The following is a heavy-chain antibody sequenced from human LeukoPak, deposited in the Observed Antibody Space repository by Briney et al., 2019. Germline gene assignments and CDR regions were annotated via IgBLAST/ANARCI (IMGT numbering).Heavy chain of an antibody. CDR1: GDSISSYY. J-gene: IGHJ2*01. CDR3: ARLIPGYFDL. D-gene: IGHD3-16*02. Sequence: SETQSRTCTVSGDSISSYYWSWIRQPPGGGLEWIGYIYYSGSTNYNPSLKSRVTISVDTPKNQFSLKLSSVTAADTAVYYCARLIPGYFDLWGRGTLVTVSS. V-gene: IGHV4-59*08. CDR2: IYYSGST.